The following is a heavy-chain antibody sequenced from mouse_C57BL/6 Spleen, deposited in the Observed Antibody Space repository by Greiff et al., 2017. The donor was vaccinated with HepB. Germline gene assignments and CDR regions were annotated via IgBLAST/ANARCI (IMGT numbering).Heavy chain of an antibody. D-gene: IGHD1-1*01. CDR3: APITSVLDY. J-gene: IGHJ2*01. V-gene: IGHV1-50*01. CDR2: IDPSDSYT. Sequence: QVQLQQPGAELVKPGASVKLSCKASGYTFTSYWMQWVKQRPGQGLEWIGEIDPSDSYTNYNQKFKGKATLTVDTSSSTAYMQRSSLTSEDSAVYYCAPITSVLDYWGQGTTLTVSS. CDR1: GYTFTSYW.